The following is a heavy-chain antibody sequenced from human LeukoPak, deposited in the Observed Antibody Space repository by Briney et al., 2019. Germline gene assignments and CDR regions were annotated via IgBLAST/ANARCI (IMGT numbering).Heavy chain of an antibody. CDR1: GFTFNNAW. D-gene: IGHD2-21*02. CDR3: TTGVDCGGDCSEDY. V-gene: IGHV3-15*01. Sequence: GGSLRLSCAASGFTFNNAWMSWVRQAPGKGLEWVGHLKSKTDGGTTDYAAPVKGRFTIPRDDSKDTLYLQMNSLKTEDTAMYYCTTGVDCGGDCSEDYWGQGTLVTVSS. J-gene: IGHJ4*02. CDR2: LKSKTDGGTT.